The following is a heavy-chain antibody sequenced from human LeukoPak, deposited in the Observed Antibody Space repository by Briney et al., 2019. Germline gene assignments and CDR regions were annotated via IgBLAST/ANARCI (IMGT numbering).Heavy chain of an antibody. D-gene: IGHD4-17*01. Sequence: ASVKVSCKASGYTFTGYYMHWVRQAPGQGREWMGWISAYNGNTNYAQKLQGRVTMTTDTSTSTAYMELRSLRSDDTAVYYCARDHFGDYANFDYWGQGTLVTVSS. J-gene: IGHJ4*02. CDR3: ARDHFGDYANFDY. CDR1: GYTFTGYY. CDR2: ISAYNGNT. V-gene: IGHV1-18*04.